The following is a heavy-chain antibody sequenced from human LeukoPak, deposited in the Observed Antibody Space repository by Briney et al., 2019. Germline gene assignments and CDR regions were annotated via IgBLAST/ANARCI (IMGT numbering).Heavy chain of an antibody. CDR3: ARPRERVTSILDYYYYYGMDV. CDR2: ISSSSMYK. Sequence: GGSLRLSCAASGFTFSDAWMNWVRQAPGKGLEWVSSISSSSMYKFYADSVKGRFTISRDNAKNSLYLQMNSLRAEDTAVYYCARPRERVTSILDYYYYYGMDVWGQGTTVTVSS. J-gene: IGHJ6*02. CDR1: GFTFSDAW. V-gene: IGHV3-21*01. D-gene: IGHD3-3*02.